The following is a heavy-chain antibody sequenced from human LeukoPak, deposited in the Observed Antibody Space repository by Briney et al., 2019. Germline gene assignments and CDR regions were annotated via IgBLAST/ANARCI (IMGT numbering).Heavy chain of an antibody. CDR1: GGSISSGDYY. CDR3: ARAPGIAAAGTHFDF. D-gene: IGHD6-13*01. Sequence: PSETLSLTCTVSGGSISSGDYYWSWIRQPPGKGLEWIGYIYYSGSTYYNPSLKSRVTISVDTSKNQFSLKLSSVTAGDTAVYYCARAPGIAAAGTHFDFWGQGTLVTVSS. CDR2: IYYSGST. J-gene: IGHJ4*02. V-gene: IGHV4-30-4*02.